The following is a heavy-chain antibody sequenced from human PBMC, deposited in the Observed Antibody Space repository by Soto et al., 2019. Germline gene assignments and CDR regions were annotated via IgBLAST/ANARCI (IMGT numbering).Heavy chain of an antibody. J-gene: IGHJ6*02. CDR2: MNPNSGST. CDR1: GYTFTSYD. D-gene: IGHD3-10*01. Sequence: GASVKVSCKASGYTFTSYDINWVRQATGQGLEWMGWMNPNSGSTGYAQKFQGRVTMTRNTSISTAYMELSSLRSEDTAVYYCAREGSSFGSGSYYAYYYYGMDVWGQGTTVTVSS. V-gene: IGHV1-8*01. CDR3: AREGSSFGSGSYYAYYYYGMDV.